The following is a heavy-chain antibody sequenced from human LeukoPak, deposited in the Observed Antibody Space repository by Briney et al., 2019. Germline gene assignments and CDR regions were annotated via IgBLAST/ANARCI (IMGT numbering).Heavy chain of an antibody. V-gene: IGHV1-8*01. CDR1: GYTFTSYD. D-gene: IGHD1-26*01. CDR3: ARGSYSLHYYYYMDV. J-gene: IGHJ6*03. CDR2: MDPNSGNT. Sequence: ASVKVSCKASGYTFTSYDINWVRQATGQGLEWMGWMDPNSGNTGYAQKFQGRVTMTRNTSISTAYMELSSLRSEDTAVYYCARGSYSLHYYYYMDVWGKGTTVTISS.